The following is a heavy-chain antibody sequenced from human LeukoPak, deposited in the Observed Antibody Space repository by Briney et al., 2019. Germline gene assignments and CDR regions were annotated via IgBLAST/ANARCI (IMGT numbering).Heavy chain of an antibody. CDR1: GFTFSDYA. V-gene: IGHV3-23*01. D-gene: IGHD2-15*01. CDR2: ITTNGVSA. Sequence: GGSLRLSCAASGFTFSDYAMTWVRQAPGKGLEWVSSITTNGVSANYADSVKGRFTISGDNSKNTLYLQMNSLRAEDTALYYCAKLTPASNYWGQGTLVTVSS. J-gene: IGHJ4*02. CDR3: AKLTPASNY.